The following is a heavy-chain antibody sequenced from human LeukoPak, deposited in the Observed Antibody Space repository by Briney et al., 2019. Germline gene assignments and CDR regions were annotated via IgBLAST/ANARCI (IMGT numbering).Heavy chain of an antibody. CDR3: AKDHDHENQWFDP. CDR2: IKEDGSEK. CDR1: GFTFSSYW. J-gene: IGHJ5*02. Sequence: PGGSLRLSCAASGFTFSSYWMNWVRQAPGKGLEWVANIKEDGSEKYYVDSVKGRFTISRDNAKNSLYLQMNSLRAEDTAVYYCAKDHDHENQWFDPWGQGTLVTVSS. V-gene: IGHV3-7*03. D-gene: IGHD2/OR15-2a*01.